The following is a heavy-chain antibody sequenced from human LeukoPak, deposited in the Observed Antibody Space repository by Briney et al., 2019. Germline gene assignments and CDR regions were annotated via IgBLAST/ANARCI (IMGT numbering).Heavy chain of an antibody. D-gene: IGHD3-22*01. CDR1: GYTFTGYY. J-gene: IGHJ4*02. V-gene: IGHV1-18*04. CDR2: INPNNGNT. Sequence: ASVKVSCKASGYTFTGYYMHWVRQAPGQGLEWMGWINPNNGNTNYAQKLQGRVTMTTDTSTSTAYMELRSLRSDDTAVYYCARARVVVPSAFDYWGQGTLVTVSS. CDR3: ARARVVVPSAFDY.